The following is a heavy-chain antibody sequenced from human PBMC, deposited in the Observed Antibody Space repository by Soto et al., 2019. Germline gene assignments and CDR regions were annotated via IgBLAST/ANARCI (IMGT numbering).Heavy chain of an antibody. Sequence: QVQLVQSGAEVKKPGSSVKVSCKASGGTFSSYAFSWVRQAPGQGLEWMGGIIPIYGATNYAQNFQGRVTITADEVTITAEESTSTAYRELSSLRSEDTAVYYCARGYSYGLYYYGMDVWGQGTTVTVSS. CDR3: ARGYSYGLYYYGMDV. CDR2: IIPIYGAT. CDR1: GGTFSSYA. J-gene: IGHJ6*02. V-gene: IGHV1-69*12. D-gene: IGHD5-18*01.